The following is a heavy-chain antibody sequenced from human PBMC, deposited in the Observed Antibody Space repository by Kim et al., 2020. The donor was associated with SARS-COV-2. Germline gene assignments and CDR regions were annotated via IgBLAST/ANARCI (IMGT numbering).Heavy chain of an antibody. CDR1: GGSFSGYY. Sequence: SETLSLTCAVYGGSFSGYYWSWIRQPPGKGLEWIGEINHSGSTNYNPSLKSRVTISVDTSKNQFSLKLSSVTAADTAVYYCARVHSARPRSPPWVDYWGQGTLVTVSS. J-gene: IGHJ4*02. D-gene: IGHD1-26*01. V-gene: IGHV4-34*01. CDR2: INHSGST. CDR3: ARVHSARPRSPPWVDY.